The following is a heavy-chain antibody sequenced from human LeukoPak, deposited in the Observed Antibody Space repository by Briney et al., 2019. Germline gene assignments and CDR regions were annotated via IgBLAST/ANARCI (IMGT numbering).Heavy chain of an antibody. Sequence: PSETLSLTCTASGGSISSYYWSWIRQPPGKGLEWIGYIYYSGSTNYNPSLKSRVTISVDTSKNQFSLKLSSVTAADTAVYYCARLSGIAAAGTFGYYYYYGMDVWGQGTTVTVSS. CDR3: ARLSGIAAAGTFGYYYYYGMDV. CDR2: IYYSGST. J-gene: IGHJ6*02. D-gene: IGHD6-13*01. V-gene: IGHV4-59*01. CDR1: GGSISSYY.